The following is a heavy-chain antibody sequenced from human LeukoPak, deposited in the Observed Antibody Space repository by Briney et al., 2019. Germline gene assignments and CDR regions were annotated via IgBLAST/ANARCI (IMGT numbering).Heavy chain of an antibody. D-gene: IGHD3-22*01. J-gene: IGHJ4*02. V-gene: IGHV3-30*18. Sequence: PGGSLRLSCAASGFTFSSYGMHWVRQAPGKGLEWVAIISYDESNKYYAASVKGRFTISRDNSKNTLYLQMNSLRAEDTAVYYCAKDRHSSGSYIDYWGQGTLVTVSS. CDR1: GFTFSSYG. CDR3: AKDRHSSGSYIDY. CDR2: ISYDESNK.